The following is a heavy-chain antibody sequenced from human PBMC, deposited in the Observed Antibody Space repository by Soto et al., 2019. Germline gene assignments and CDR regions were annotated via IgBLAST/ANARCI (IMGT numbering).Heavy chain of an antibody. J-gene: IGHJ6*01. V-gene: IGHV4-61*01. CDR2: IYYSGST. CDR1: GGSVSSGSYY. CDR3: AREGPGIAAASPFGMDV. Sequence: QVQLQESGPGLVKPSETLSLTCTVSGGSVSSGSYYWSWIRQPPGKGLEWIGYIYYSGSTNYNPSLKSRVTISVDTSKNQFSLKLSSVTAADTAVYYCAREGPGIAAASPFGMDVW. D-gene: IGHD6-13*01.